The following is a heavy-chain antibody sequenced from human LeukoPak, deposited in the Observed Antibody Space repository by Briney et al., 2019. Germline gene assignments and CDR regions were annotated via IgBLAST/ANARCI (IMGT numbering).Heavy chain of an antibody. V-gene: IGHV4-39*01. D-gene: IGHD2-2*01. CDR2: IYYSGST. J-gene: IGHJ4*02. CDR1: GGSISSSSYY. CDR3: ARPSDQLLFGIDY. Sequence: SETLSLTCTVSGGSISSSSYYWGWIRQPPGKGLEWIGSIYYSGSTYYNPSLKSRVTTSVDTSKNQFSLKLSSVTAADTAVYYCARPSDQLLFGIDYWGQGTLVTVSS.